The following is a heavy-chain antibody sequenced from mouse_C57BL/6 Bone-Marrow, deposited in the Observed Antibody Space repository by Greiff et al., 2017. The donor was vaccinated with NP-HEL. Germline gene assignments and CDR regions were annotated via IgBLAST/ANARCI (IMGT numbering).Heavy chain of an antibody. Sequence: EVQLVESGPELVKPGASVKMSCKASGYTFTDYNMHWVKQSHGKSLEWIGYINPNNGGTSYNQKFKGKATLTVNKSSSTAYMELRSLTSEDSAVYYCARFTFYGTWFAYWGQGTLVTVSA. CDR1: GYTFTDYN. V-gene: IGHV1-22*01. CDR3: ARFTFYGTWFAY. D-gene: IGHD1-1*01. J-gene: IGHJ3*01. CDR2: INPNNGGT.